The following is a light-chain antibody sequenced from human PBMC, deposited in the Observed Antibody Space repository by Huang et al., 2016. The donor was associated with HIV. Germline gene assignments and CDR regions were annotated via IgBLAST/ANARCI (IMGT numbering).Light chain of an antibody. Sequence: DIVMTQSPLSLPVTPGEPASISCRSSQSLLHSNGYNYLDWYLQKPGQSPQLLIYLGYKRASGVPDRFSGSGSGTDFTLKISRVEAEDVGVYYCMQALQTPWTFGQGTKVEIK. V-gene: IGKV2-28*01. J-gene: IGKJ1*01. CDR1: QSLLHSNGYNY. CDR3: MQALQTPWT. CDR2: LGY.